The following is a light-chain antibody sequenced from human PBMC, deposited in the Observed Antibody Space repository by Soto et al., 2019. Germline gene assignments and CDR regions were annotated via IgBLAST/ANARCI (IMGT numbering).Light chain of an antibody. J-gene: IGKJ1*01. Sequence: DIQMTQSPSSLSASVGDEVTITCRASQTIMTYLNWYQLKPGKPPRLLIYAASSLQRGVPSRFSGSGSGTDFTLTISSLQPEDFATYSCQQSYNSPQTFGRGTKVDIK. CDR1: QTIMTY. CDR2: AAS. V-gene: IGKV1-39*01. CDR3: QQSYNSPQT.